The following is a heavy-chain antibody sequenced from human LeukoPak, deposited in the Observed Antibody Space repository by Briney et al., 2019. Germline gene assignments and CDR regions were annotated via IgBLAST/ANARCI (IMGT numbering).Heavy chain of an antibody. J-gene: IGHJ6*04. Sequence: ASVKVSCKASGYTFTGYYMHWVRQAPGQGLEWMGWISPSSGGTNYAQNLQGRVTMTRDTSMTTAYMELSRLRSDDTAVYYCARRLRDYYYYGMDVWGKGTTVSVSS. D-gene: IGHD4-17*01. V-gene: IGHV1-2*02. CDR2: ISPSSGGT. CDR1: GYTFTGYY. CDR3: ARRLRDYYYYGMDV.